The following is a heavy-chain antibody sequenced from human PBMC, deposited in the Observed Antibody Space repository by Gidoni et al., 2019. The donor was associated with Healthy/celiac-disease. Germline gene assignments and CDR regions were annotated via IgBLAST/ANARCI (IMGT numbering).Heavy chain of an antibody. J-gene: IGHJ4*02. Sequence: QVQLVQSGAEVKKPGASVKVSCKASGYTFTSYAMHWVRQAPGQRLEWMGWINAGNDNTKYSQKFQGRVTITRDTSASTAYMELSSLRSEDTAVYYCARGGHGDRLFDYWGQGTLVTVSS. D-gene: IGHD4-17*01. V-gene: IGHV1-3*01. CDR2: INAGNDNT. CDR1: GYTFTSYA. CDR3: ARGGHGDRLFDY.